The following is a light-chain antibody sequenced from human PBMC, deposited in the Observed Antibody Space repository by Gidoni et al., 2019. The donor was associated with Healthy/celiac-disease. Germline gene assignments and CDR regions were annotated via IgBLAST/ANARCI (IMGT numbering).Light chain of an antibody. Sequence: EIVMTQSPATLSVSPGERATLSCRASQSVSSNLAWYQQKPGQAPRLLIYGASTRATGIPARLSGSGSGTEFTLTIRSLQSEDFAVSYCQQYNNWPPWTFGQGTKVEIK. V-gene: IGKV3-15*01. J-gene: IGKJ1*01. CDR3: QQYNNWPPWT. CDR1: QSVSSN. CDR2: GAS.